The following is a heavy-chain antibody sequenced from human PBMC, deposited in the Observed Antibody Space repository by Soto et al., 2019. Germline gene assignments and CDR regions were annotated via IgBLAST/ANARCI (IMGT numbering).Heavy chain of an antibody. Sequence: QVQLVQSGAEVKKPGASVKVSCKASGYTFTSYAMHWVRQAPGQRLEWMGWINAGNGNTKYSQKFQGGVTTTRGTAAITADMELSSLRSEDTAVYYCARDRHPTWGSYRASLSYFDYWGQGTLVTVSS. CDR1: GYTFTSYA. CDR2: INAGNGNT. V-gene: IGHV1-3*01. D-gene: IGHD3-16*02. J-gene: IGHJ4*02. CDR3: ARDRHPTWGSYRASLSYFDY.